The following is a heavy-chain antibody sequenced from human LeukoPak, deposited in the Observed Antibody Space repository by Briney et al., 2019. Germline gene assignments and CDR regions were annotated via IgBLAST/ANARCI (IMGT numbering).Heavy chain of an antibody. CDR3: ARVPGYS. CDR1: GFNVGRNY. J-gene: IGHJ4*02. V-gene: IGHV3-53*01. D-gene: IGHD6-13*01. Sequence: GGSLRLSCAASGFNVGRNYMTWVRQAPGKGLEWVSFIYSGGGTYYADSVRGRFTIYRDSSKNTLYLQMNSLRVEDTAVYYCARVPGYSWGQGTLVTVSS. CDR2: IYSGGGT.